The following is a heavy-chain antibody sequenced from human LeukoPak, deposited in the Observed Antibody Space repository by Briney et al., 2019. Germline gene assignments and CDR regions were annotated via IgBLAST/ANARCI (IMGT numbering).Heavy chain of an antibody. D-gene: IGHD3-22*01. J-gene: IGHJ5*02. CDR2: IIPIFGTA. V-gene: IGHV1-69*01. CDR3: ARDRLGDSSGYYSRWFDP. CDR1: GGTFSSYA. Sequence: SVKVSCKASGGTFSSYAISWVRQAPGQGLEWMGGIIPIFGTANYAQKFQGRVTITADESTSTAYMELSSLRSEDTAVYYCARDRLGDSSGYYSRWFDPWGQGTLVTVSS.